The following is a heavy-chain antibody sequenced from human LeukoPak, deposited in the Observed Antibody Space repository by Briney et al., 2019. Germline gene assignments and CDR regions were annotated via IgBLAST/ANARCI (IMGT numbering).Heavy chain of an antibody. CDR3: ALEHYDFWSGYRA. J-gene: IGHJ4*02. Sequence: GGSLRLSCAASGFTFSSYSMNWVRQAPGKGLEWVAFIRYDGSNKYYADSVKGRFTISRDNSKNTLYLQMNSLRAEDTAVYYCALEHYDFWSGYRAWGQGTLVTVSS. CDR1: GFTFSSYS. CDR2: IRYDGSNK. V-gene: IGHV3-30*02. D-gene: IGHD3-3*01.